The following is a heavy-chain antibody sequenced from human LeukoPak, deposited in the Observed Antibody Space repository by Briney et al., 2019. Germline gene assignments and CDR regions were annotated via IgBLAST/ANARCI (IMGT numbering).Heavy chain of an antibody. CDR3: ARDESTSSSSSSPDY. CDR2: ISAYNGNT. Sequence: GASVKVSCKASGYTFTSYGISWVRQAPGQGLEWMGWISAYNGNTNHAQKLQGRVTMTTDTSTSTAYMELRSLRSDDTAVYYCARDESTSSSSSSPDYWGQGTLVTVSS. J-gene: IGHJ4*02. CDR1: GYTFTSYG. V-gene: IGHV1-18*01. D-gene: IGHD6-6*01.